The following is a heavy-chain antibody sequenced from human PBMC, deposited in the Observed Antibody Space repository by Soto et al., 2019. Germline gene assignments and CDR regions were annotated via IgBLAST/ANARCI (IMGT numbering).Heavy chain of an antibody. CDR1: GFTFSSYA. CDR3: ARDPPATRHGMDV. Sequence: PGGSLRLSCSASGFTFSSYAMHWVRQAPGKGLEWVSVIYSGGSTYYADSVRGRFTISRDNSKNTLYLQMKSLRAEDTAVYYCARDPPATRHGMDVWGQGTTVTVSS. J-gene: IGHJ6*02. V-gene: IGHV3-53*01. CDR2: IYSGGST.